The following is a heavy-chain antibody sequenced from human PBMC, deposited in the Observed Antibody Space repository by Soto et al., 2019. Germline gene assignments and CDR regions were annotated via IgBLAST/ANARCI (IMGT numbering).Heavy chain of an antibody. CDR2: ISGSGGST. J-gene: IGHJ5*02. CDR3: AKDSASLEYFRGGSCYSLTNQVSSAP. V-gene: IGHV3-23*01. D-gene: IGHD2-15*01. Sequence: PGGSLRLSCAASGFTFSSYAMSWVRQAPGKGLEWVSLISGSGGSTYYTDSVKGRFTISRDNSKNTLYLQMNSLRAEDTAVYYCAKDSASLEYFRGGSCYSLTNQVSSAPWGQETLVTVSS. CDR1: GFTFSSYA.